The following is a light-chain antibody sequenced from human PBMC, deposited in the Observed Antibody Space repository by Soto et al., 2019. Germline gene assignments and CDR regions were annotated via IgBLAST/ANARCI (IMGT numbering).Light chain of an antibody. CDR1: RNVSIY. Sequence: EIPLTQSPSSLAASVGDRLTLTCRASRNVSIYLNWYQHKPGKGPTLLIHATSNLQIGVPSRFSGSGSGTEFTLTISSLQPEDSATYYCQQSYSTPTFGQGTKVDIK. CDR3: QQSYSTPT. CDR2: ATS. V-gene: IGKV1-39*01. J-gene: IGKJ1*01.